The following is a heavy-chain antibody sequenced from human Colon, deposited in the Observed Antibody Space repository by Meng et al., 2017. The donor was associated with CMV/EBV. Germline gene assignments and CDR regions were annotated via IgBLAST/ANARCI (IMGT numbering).Heavy chain of an antibody. Sequence: VQLVQSWAEGKKPGSSVKVSCKASGGTFDPSPFNWVRQAPGQGLEWMGGIIPMFGSPSYSQKFRGRVTITADELEVNSLRSEDTAVYYCARGKQAGFDLWGQGTLVTVSS. CDR1: GGTFDPSP. D-gene: IGHD6-13*01. CDR3: ARGKQAGFDL. J-gene: IGHJ5*02. CDR2: IIPMFGSP. V-gene: IGHV1-69*12.